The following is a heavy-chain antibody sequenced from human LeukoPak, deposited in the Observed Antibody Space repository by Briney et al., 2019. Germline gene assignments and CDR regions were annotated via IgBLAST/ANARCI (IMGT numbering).Heavy chain of an antibody. D-gene: IGHD5-12*01. CDR3: ARDYSGYVVDFDY. Sequence: PGGSLRLSCAASGFTFSSYAMSWVRQAPGKGLEWVSYISSSGSTIYYADSVKGRFTISRDNAKNSLYLQMNSLRAEDTAVYYCARDYSGYVVDFDYWGQGTLVTVSS. CDR1: GFTFSSYA. CDR2: ISSSGSTI. V-gene: IGHV3-48*04. J-gene: IGHJ4*02.